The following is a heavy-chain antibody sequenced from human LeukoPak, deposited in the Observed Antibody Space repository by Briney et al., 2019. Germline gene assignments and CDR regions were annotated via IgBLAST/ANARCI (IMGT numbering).Heavy chain of an antibody. CDR3: ARVFGSGGSSDFDY. D-gene: IGHD2-15*01. V-gene: IGHV4-61*02. Sequence: SETLSLTCTVSGGSISSGSYYWSWIRQPAGKGLEWIGRIYTSGNTNYNPSLKSRVTISVDTSKNQFSLKLSSVTAADTAVYYCARVFGSGGSSDFDYWGQGTLVTVSS. CDR2: IYTSGNT. J-gene: IGHJ4*02. CDR1: GGSISSGSYY.